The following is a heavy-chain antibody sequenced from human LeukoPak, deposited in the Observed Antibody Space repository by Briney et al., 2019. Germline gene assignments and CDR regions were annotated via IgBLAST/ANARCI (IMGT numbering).Heavy chain of an antibody. CDR2: IWYDGSNK. V-gene: IGHV3-33*01. D-gene: IGHD3-10*01. CDR1: GFTFSSYG. Sequence: GRSLRLSCAASGFTFSSYGMHWVRQAPGKGLEWVAVIWYDGSNKYYADSMKGRFTISRDNSKNTLYLQMNSLRAEDTAVYYCARDGMVRGVGWFDPWGQGTLVTVSS. J-gene: IGHJ5*02. CDR3: ARDGMVRGVGWFDP.